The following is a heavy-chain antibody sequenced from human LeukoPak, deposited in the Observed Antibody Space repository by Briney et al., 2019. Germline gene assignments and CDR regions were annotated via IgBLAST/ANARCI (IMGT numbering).Heavy chain of an antibody. Sequence: SETLSLTCNVSGVSVSTSHWNWIRQRPGKGLEWIGCLSYTGRTDYNPSLKSRVSISLGSSNNHFSLKLTSVTAADTAVYYCSEGYFEPFDHWGQGILITVSS. CDR3: SEGYFEPFDH. CDR1: GVSVSTSH. V-gene: IGHV4-59*02. D-gene: IGHD2/OR15-2a*01. CDR2: LSYTGRT. J-gene: IGHJ4*02.